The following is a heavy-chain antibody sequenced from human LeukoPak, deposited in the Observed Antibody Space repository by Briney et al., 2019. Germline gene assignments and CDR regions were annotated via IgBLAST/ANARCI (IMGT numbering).Heavy chain of an antibody. CDR2: IDEDGSEI. D-gene: IGHD6-6*01. CDR3: ARDPSRRFDY. Sequence: GGSLRLSCVASGFTFSNYWLTWGRKGPGKGLEWVADIDEDGSEIHYVESVKGRFTITSNNGKNSLYLQMNTLNAEYTAVYYGARDPSRRFDYWGQGALVTV. V-gene: IGHV3-7*01. CDR1: GFTFSNYW. J-gene: IGHJ4*02.